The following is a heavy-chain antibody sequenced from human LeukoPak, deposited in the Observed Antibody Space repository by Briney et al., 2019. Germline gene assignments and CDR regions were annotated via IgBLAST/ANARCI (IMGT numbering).Heavy chain of an antibody. V-gene: IGHV5-51*01. J-gene: IGHJ5*02. D-gene: IGHD2-2*01. CDR2: IYPGDSGT. CDR1: GYSFTSYC. Sequence: GESLKISCKGSGYSFTSYCMGWVRQVPGKGLEWMGFIYPGDSGTRYSPSFQGQVTISADKSISTAYLQWSSLKASDTAMYYCARGSPSVVVPAATGSWFDPWGQGTLVTVSS. CDR3: ARGSPSVVVPAATGSWFDP.